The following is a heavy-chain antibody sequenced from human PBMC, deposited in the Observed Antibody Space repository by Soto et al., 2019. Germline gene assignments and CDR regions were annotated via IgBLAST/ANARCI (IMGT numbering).Heavy chain of an antibody. D-gene: IGHD3-9*01. J-gene: IGHJ5*02. V-gene: IGHV4-39*01. CDR3: ARHGRDILTGYWWFDP. Sequence: SETLSLTCTVSGGSISSSSYYWGWIRQPPGKGLEWIGSIYYSGSTYYNPSLKSRVTISVDTSKNQFSLKLSSVTAADTAVYYCARHGRDILTGYWWFDPWGQGTLVTVSS. CDR2: IYYSGST. CDR1: GGSISSSSYY.